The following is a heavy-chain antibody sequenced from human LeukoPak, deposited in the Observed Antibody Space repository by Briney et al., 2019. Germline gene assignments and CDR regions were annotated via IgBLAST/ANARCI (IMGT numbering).Heavy chain of an antibody. CDR1: GGTFSSYA. CDR3: AIIAGNWFDP. D-gene: IGHD6-13*01. CDR2: IIPIFGTA. Sequence: GASVKVPCKASGGTFSSYAISWVRQAPGQGLEWMGGIIPIFGTANYAQKFQGRVTITTDESTSTAYMELSSLRSEDTAVYYCAIIAGNWFDPWGQGTLVTVSS. J-gene: IGHJ5*02. V-gene: IGHV1-69*05.